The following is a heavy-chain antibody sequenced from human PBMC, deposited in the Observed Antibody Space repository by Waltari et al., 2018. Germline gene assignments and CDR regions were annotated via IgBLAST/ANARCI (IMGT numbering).Heavy chain of an antibody. Sequence: QLRLQQWGAGLLKPSETLSLTCAVSGGSFNGYYWRWIRQTPGKGLEWIGEVDHSGSANSRPSLKRRVTVSLDTSNKQVSLTLTSVTAADTGIYYCARDARDWEAVDNTYLDSWGQGTLVAVSS. CDR2: VDHSGSA. CDR1: GGSFNGYY. CDR3: ARDARDWEAVDNTYLDS. V-gene: IGHV4-34*01. D-gene: IGHD2-21*02. J-gene: IGHJ4*02.